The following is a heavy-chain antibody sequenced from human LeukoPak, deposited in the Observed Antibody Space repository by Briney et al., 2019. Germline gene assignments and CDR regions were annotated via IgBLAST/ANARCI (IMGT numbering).Heavy chain of an antibody. CDR3: ARDRGPRTGFMVREAYDY. CDR1: GLTFSSHW. J-gene: IGHJ4*02. Sequence: GGSLRLSCAASGLTFSSHWIHWVRQAPGKGLVWVSRINTDGSITNYADSVKGRFSISRDNAKNTLYLQMSSLRAEDTAVYYCARDRGPRTGFMVREAYDYWGQGTLVTVSS. V-gene: IGHV3-74*01. D-gene: IGHD3-10*01. CDR2: INTDGSIT.